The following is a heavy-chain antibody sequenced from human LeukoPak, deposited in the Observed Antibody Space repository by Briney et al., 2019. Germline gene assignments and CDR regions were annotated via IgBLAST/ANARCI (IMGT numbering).Heavy chain of an antibody. J-gene: IGHJ4*02. Sequence: SQTLSLTCAISGDSFSSNSAAWHWIRQSPSRGLEWLGTTYYRSKWYNDYAVSVKSRITINSDTSKNQFSLHLNSVTPEDTAVYYCAREFTSADYFDYWGQGTLVTVSS. CDR1: GDSFSSNSAA. CDR3: AREFTSADYFDY. CDR2: TYYRSKWYN. V-gene: IGHV6-1*01.